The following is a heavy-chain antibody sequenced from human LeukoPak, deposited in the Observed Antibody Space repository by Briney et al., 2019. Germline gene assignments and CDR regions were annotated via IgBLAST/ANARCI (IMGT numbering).Heavy chain of an antibody. CDR2: MNPNSGNT. CDR1: GYTFTSYG. Sequence: ASVKVSCKASGYTFTSYGISWVRQATGQGLEWMGWMNPNSGNTGYAQKFQGRVTITRNTSISTAYMELSSLRSEDTAVYYCARVRYCSSTSCYAHFDYWGQGTLVTVSS. D-gene: IGHD2-2*01. CDR3: ARVRYCSSTSCYAHFDY. J-gene: IGHJ4*02. V-gene: IGHV1-8*03.